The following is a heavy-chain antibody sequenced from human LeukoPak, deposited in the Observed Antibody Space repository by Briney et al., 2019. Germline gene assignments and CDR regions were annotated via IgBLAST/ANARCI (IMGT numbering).Heavy chain of an antibody. CDR3: ARVVPPDDLGAFDI. Sequence: GRSLRLSCAASGFTFSSYAMHWVRQAPGKGLERVAVISYDGSNKYYADSVKGRFTISRDNSKNTLYLQMNSLRAEDTAVYYCARVVPPDDLGAFDIWGQGTMVTVSS. CDR1: GFTFSSYA. CDR2: ISYDGSNK. J-gene: IGHJ3*02. V-gene: IGHV3-30-3*01. D-gene: IGHD3-16*01.